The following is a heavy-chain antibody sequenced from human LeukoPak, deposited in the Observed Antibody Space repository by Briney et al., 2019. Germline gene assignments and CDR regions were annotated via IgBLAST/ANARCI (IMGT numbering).Heavy chain of an antibody. CDR1: GGSVSSGSYY. CDR2: IYYSGST. CDR3: ASSNSGSYNDAFDI. J-gene: IGHJ3*02. D-gene: IGHD1-26*01. Sequence: SETLSLTCTVSGGSVSSGSYYWSWIRQPPGKGLEWIGYIYYSGSTKYNPSLKSRVSISVDTSKNQFSLRLNSLTAADTAVYYCASSNSGSYNDAFDIWGQGTMVTVSS. V-gene: IGHV4-61*01.